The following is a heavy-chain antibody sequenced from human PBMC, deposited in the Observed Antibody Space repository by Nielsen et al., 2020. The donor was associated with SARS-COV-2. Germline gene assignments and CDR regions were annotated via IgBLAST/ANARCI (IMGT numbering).Heavy chain of an antibody. CDR1: GFTFSSLW. D-gene: IGHD2-2*01. J-gene: IGHJ5*02. CDR2: IKPDGSEK. V-gene: IGHV3-7*01. CDR3: ADSYSSRGWFDT. Sequence: GESLKISCAASGFTFSSLWMSWVRQVPGKGLEWVADIKPDGSEKFYVDSVKGRFTISRDNAKNSMSLQMNSLRVEDTAVYFCADSYSSRGWFDTWGPGTLVTVSS.